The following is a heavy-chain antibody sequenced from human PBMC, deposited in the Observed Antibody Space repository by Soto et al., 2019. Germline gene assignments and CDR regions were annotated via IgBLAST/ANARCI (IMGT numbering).Heavy chain of an antibody. CDR3: ARDRKEAFDI. CDR2: MYFNEST. CDR1: GGSISSYF. J-gene: IGHJ3*02. V-gene: IGHV4-59*01. Sequence: ASETLSLTCTVSGGSISSYFLNWIRQAPGKGLEWIGYMYFNESTNYNPSLKSRVTISLDTSKSLFSLKLNSVTAADTAVYYCARDRKEAFDIWGQGTLVTVSS.